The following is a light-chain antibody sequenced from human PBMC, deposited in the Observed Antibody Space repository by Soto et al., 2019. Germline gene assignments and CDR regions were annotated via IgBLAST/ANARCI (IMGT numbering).Light chain of an antibody. V-gene: IGKV1-5*01. CDR1: QSISSW. Sequence: DIQMTQSPSTLSASVGDRVTITCRASQSISSWLAWYQQKPGKAPKLLIYDASSLESGVSSRFSGSGSGTEFTLTISSLQPDDFATYYCQQYNSYQITFGQGTRLEIK. CDR2: DAS. CDR3: QQYNSYQIT. J-gene: IGKJ5*01.